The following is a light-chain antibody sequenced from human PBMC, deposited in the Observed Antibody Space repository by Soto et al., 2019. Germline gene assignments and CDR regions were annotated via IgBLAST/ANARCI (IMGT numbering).Light chain of an antibody. CDR3: HQYNNWPPWT. Sequence: VIWMTQSPSLLSASTGDRVTISCRMSQGISSYLAWYQQKPGKAPELLIYAASTLQSGVPSRFSGSGSGTDFTLTISSLEPEDYAVYYCHQYNNWPPWTFGQGTKVDIK. CDR1: QGISSY. CDR2: AAS. V-gene: IGKV1D-8*03. J-gene: IGKJ1*01.